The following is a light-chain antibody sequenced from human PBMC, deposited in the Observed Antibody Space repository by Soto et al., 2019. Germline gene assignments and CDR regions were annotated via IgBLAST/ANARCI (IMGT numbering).Light chain of an antibody. CDR1: QSFTSTY. CDR2: AAS. J-gene: IGKJ4*01. V-gene: IGKV3-20*01. CDR3: QKYGSSVLT. Sequence: EIVLSRFPGTLSLSPGEGATLSCRASQSFTSTYLASYQQKPGQAPRLLMYAASSRATGIPDRFSGSGSATDFSLTISRLEPEDFAAYYCQKYGSSVLTFGGGTKVDIK.